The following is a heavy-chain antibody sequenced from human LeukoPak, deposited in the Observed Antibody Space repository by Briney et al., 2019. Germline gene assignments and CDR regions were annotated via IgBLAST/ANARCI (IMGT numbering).Heavy chain of an antibody. D-gene: IGHD3-22*01. V-gene: IGHV4-39*07. J-gene: IGHJ4*02. CDR1: GGSISSSSYY. CDR2: IYYSGST. Sequence: SETLSLTCTVSGGSISSSSYYWGWIRQPPGKGLEWIGSIYYSGSTYYNPSLKSRVTISVDTSKNQFSLKLSSVTAADTAVYHCASTHYDSSGYSLFDYWGQGTLVTVSS. CDR3: ASTHYDSSGYSLFDY.